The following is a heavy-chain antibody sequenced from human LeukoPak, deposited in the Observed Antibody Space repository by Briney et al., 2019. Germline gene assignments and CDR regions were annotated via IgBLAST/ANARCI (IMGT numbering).Heavy chain of an antibody. CDR2: INPNSGGT. CDR3: ARVSYKSCSSTSCYTLDY. Sequence: ASVKVSCKASGYTGTGYYMHWVRQAPGQGLEWMGWINPNSGGTNYAQKFQCRVTMTRDTSISTAYMELSRLRSDDTAVYYCARVSYKSCSSTSCYTLDYWGQGTLVTVSS. D-gene: IGHD2-2*02. J-gene: IGHJ4*02. V-gene: IGHV1-2*02. CDR1: GYTGTGYY.